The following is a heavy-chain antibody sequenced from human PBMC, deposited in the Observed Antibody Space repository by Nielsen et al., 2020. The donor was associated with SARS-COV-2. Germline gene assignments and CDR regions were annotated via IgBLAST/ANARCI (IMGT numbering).Heavy chain of an antibody. D-gene: IGHD6-6*01. CDR3: ASGGSSRKTDY. CDR2: INHSGST. V-gene: IGHV4-34*01. Sequence: LETLSLTCAVYGGSFSGYYWSWIRQPPGKGLEWIGEINHSGSTNYNPSLKSRVTISVDTSKNQFSLKLSSVTAADTAVYYCASGGSSRKTDYWGQGTLVTVSS. CDR1: GGSFSGYY. J-gene: IGHJ4*02.